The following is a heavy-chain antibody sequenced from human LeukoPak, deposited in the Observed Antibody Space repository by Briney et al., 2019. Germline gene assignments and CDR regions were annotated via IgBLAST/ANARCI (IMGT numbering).Heavy chain of an antibody. CDR3: ARVRGTFYYGGYYGMDV. V-gene: IGHV3-48*04. CDR2: ISSSSSTI. D-gene: IGHD3-10*01. CDR1: GFTFSSYS. J-gene: IGHJ6*02. Sequence: GGSPRLSCAASGFTFSSYSMNWVRQAPGKGLEWVSYISSSSSTIYYADSVKGRFTISRDNAKNSLYLQMNSLRAEDTAVYYCARVRGTFYYGGYYGMDVWGQGTTVTVSS.